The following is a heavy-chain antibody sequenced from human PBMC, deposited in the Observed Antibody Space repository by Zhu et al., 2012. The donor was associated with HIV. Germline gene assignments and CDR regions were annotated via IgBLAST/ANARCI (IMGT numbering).Heavy chain of an antibody. CDR2: VYYSGNT. CDR1: GDSISSSNHY. J-gene: IGHJ4*02. CDR3: ARLDVGDSYDYGFYFDY. V-gene: IGHV4-39*07. Sequence: QVQLQESGPGLVKPSETLSLTCTVSGDSISSSNHYWGWIRQPPGKGLEWIGNVYYSGNTYYNPSLKSRVTMSVDTSKNQLSLKLSSVTAADTAVYYCARLDVGDSYDYGFYFDYWGQGTLVTVSS. D-gene: IGHD3-16*01.